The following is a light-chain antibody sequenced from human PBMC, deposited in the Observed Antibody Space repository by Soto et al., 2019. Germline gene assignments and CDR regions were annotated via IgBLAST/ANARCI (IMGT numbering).Light chain of an antibody. Sequence: EIVLTQSPGTLSLSPGERATLSCRASQSVSSTYLAWYQQKPGQPPRLLIYVASSRATGIPDRFSGTGSGTDFTLTISRLEPEDFAVYYCQQYDNSLYTFGPGTKLEIK. CDR3: QQYDNSLYT. J-gene: IGKJ2*01. V-gene: IGKV3-20*01. CDR1: QSVSSTY. CDR2: VAS.